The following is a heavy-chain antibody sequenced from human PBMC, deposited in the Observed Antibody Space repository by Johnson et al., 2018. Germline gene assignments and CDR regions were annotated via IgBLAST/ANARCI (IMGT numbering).Heavy chain of an antibody. V-gene: IGHV3-30-3*01. CDR2: ISHDGSNK. J-gene: IGHJ6*03. CDR1: GFTFSSYA. Sequence: VQLLESGGGVVQXGRSXRLXCAASGFTFSSYAMHWVRQAPGKGLEWVADISHDGSNKYYEDSVKGRFTISRDNSKNTLYLQMNSLRAEDTAVYYCARDDMDAWGKGTTVTVSS. CDR3: ARDDMDA.